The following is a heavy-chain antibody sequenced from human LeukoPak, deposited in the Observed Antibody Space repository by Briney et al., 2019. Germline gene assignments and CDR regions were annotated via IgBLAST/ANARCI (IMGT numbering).Heavy chain of an antibody. CDR2: INPNSGGT. CDR3: ARATVALRGAFDY. CDR1: GYTFTGYY. D-gene: IGHD4-23*01. Sequence: ASVKVSCKASGYTFTGYYMHWVRQAPGQGLEWMGWINPNSGGTNYAQKFQGRVTMTRDTSISTAYMELSRLRSDDTAVYYCARATVALRGAFDYWGQGTLVTVSS. J-gene: IGHJ4*02. V-gene: IGHV1-2*02.